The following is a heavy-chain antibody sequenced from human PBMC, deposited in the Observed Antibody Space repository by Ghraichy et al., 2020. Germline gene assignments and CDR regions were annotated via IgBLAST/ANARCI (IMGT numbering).Heavy chain of an antibody. D-gene: IGHD2-2*01. CDR1: GFTFSSFT. Sequence: GGSLRLSCAASGFTFSSFTMIWVRQPPGKGLEWVSSISSTGGITEYADSVKGRFTISRDNSKDTLYLQMNSLRAEDTAVYFCVKKIPVANPLDYWGQGTLVTVSS. CDR2: ISSTGGIT. V-gene: IGHV3-23*01. CDR3: VKKIPVANPLDY. J-gene: IGHJ4*02.